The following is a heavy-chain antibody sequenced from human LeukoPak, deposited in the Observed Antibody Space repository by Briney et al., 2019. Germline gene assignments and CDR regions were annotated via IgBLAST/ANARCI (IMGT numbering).Heavy chain of an antibody. D-gene: IGHD6-13*01. J-gene: IGHJ4*02. CDR2: IYYSGST. V-gene: IGHV4-31*03. CDR1: GGSISSGGYY. Sequence: SQTLSLTCTVSGGSISSGGYYWSWIRQHPGKGLEWIGYIYYSGSTYYNPSLKSRVTISVDTSKNQFSLKLSSVTAADTAVYYCARGVAAAGTADNWGQGTLVTVSS. CDR3: ARGVAAAGTADN.